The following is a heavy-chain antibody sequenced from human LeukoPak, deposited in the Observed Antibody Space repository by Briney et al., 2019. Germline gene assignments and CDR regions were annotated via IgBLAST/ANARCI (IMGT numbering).Heavy chain of an antibody. CDR3: ARGGYLPDY. Sequence: SETLSLTCTVSGDSISSSGYPWSWIRRPAGKGLEWIGRILSSGSTDYNPSLKSRVTISVDTSKNQFSLDLSSVTAADTAMYYCARGGYLPDYWGQGTLVTVSS. J-gene: IGHJ4*02. V-gene: IGHV4-61*02. CDR1: GDSISSSGYP. CDR2: ILSSGST. D-gene: IGHD3-22*01.